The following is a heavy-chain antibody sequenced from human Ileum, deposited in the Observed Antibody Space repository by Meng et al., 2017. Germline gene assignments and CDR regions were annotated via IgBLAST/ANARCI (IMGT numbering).Heavy chain of an antibody. CDR2: IFDTGPS. CDR3: AASLDGNRFDP. J-gene: IGHJ5*02. V-gene: IGHV4-30-4*01. D-gene: IGHD1-26*01. Sequence: VQLQEAGPGLEKSAQTLSLPCTVSGGSISSGDYYWSWIRQPPGKGLEWIGYIFDTGPSSYSPPLRSRLSISMDTSKNQFSLRLTSVSAADTAVYYCAASLDGNRFDPWGQGTLVTVSS. CDR1: GGSISSGDYY.